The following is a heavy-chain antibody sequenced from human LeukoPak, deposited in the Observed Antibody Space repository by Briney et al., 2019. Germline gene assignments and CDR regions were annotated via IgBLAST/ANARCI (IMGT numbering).Heavy chain of an antibody. D-gene: IGHD1-20*01. V-gene: IGHV3-30*02. CDR2: IRYDGSNK. CDR1: GFTFSSYG. J-gene: IGHJ4*02. CDR3: ARDYNWGFDY. Sequence: GGSLRLSCAASGFTFSSYGMHWVRQAPGKGLEWVAFIRYDGSNKYYADSVKGRFTTSRDNSKNTLYLQMNSLRDEDTAVYYCARDYNWGFDYWGQGTLVAVSS.